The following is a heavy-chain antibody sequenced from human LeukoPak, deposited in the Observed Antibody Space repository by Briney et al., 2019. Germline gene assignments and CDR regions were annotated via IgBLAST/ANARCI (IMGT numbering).Heavy chain of an antibody. CDR2: ISSSGSTI. J-gene: IGHJ6*04. CDR1: GFTFSSYS. D-gene: IGHD3-10*02. V-gene: IGHV3-48*04. Sequence: GGSLRLSCAASGFTFSSYSMNWVRQAPGKGLEWVSYISSSGSTIYYADSVKGRFTISRDNAKNSLYLQMNSLRAEDTAVYYCAELGIAMIGGVWGKGTTVTISS. CDR3: AELGIAMIGGV.